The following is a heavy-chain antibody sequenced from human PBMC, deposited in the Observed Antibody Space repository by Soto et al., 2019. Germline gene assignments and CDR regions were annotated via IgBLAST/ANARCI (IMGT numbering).Heavy chain of an antibody. V-gene: IGHV4-30-4*01. CDR3: ASYYDILTGRSWFDP. Sequence: RSLTCTVSGGSISSGDYYWSWIRQPPGKGLEWIGYIYYSGSTYYNPSLKSRVTISVDTSKNQSSLKLSSVTAADTAVYYCASYYDILTGRSWFDPWGQGTLVTVSS. CDR2: IYYSGST. CDR1: GGSISSGDYY. J-gene: IGHJ5*02. D-gene: IGHD3-9*01.